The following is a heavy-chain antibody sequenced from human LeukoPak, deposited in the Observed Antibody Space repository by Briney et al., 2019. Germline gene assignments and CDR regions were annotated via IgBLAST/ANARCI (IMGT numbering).Heavy chain of an antibody. J-gene: IGHJ4*02. CDR2: IYYSGST. CDR3: ASLDDPDTG. CDR1: GGSISSGDYY. Sequence: PSQTLSLTCTVSGGSISSGDYYWSWIHQPPGKGLEWIGYIYYSGSTYYNPSLKSRVTISVDTSKNQFPLKLSSATAADTAVYYCASLDDPDTGWGQGTLVTVSS. D-gene: IGHD1-14*01. V-gene: IGHV4-30-4*01.